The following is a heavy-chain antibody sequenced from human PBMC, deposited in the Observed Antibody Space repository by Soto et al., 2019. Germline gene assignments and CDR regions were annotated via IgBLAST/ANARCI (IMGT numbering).Heavy chain of an antibody. CDR3: AGFKGGAGGNGY. J-gene: IGHJ4*02. V-gene: IGHV4-61*01. D-gene: IGHD2-8*02. Sequence: SETLSLTCTVSGGAVTSGSYHWTWIRQPPGKGLEWIGQTGSTNYNPSLKSRITISVDTSKNQFSLSLSSVTAADTAVYYCAGFKGGAGGNGYWGQGTQVT. CDR2: TGST. CDR1: GGAVTSGSYH.